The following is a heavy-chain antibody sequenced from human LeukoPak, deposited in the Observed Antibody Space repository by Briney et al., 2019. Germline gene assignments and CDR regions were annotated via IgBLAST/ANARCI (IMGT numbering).Heavy chain of an antibody. CDR3: ARVLARYGNLDY. D-gene: IGHD1-14*01. CDR1: GYTLTDYY. J-gene: IGHJ4*02. V-gene: IGHV1-2*02. CDR2: INPNSGGT. Sequence: ASVEVSCKASGYTLTDYYIHWVRQAPGQGLEWMGWINPNSGGTNYTQKFQGRVTMTRDTSISTAYLELNRLTSDDTAVYYCARVLARYGNLDYWGQGILVTVSS.